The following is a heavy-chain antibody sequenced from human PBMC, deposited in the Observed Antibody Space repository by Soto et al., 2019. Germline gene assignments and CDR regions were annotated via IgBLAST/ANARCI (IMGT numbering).Heavy chain of an antibody. J-gene: IGHJ4*02. D-gene: IGHD2-15*01. Sequence: QVQLVQSGAEVKKPGASVKVSRKASGYTFTGYYMHWVRQAPGQGLEWMGWINPNSGGTNYAQKFQGRVTMTRDTSISTAYMELSRLRSDDTAVYYCARVNVVVVASTREYYFDYWGQGTLVTVSS. CDR3: ARVNVVVVASTREYYFDY. CDR2: INPNSGGT. V-gene: IGHV1-2*02. CDR1: GYTFTGYY.